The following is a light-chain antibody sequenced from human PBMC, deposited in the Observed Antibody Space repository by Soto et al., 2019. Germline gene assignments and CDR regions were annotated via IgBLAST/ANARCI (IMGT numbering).Light chain of an antibody. Sequence: QSALTQPRSVSGSPGQSVSISCTGTSSDVGRYSYVSWYQQHPGKAPKLMIYDVSERPSGVPDRFSGSKSGNTASLTISGLQAEDEADYYCCSYAGTYTGVLGTGTKVT. J-gene: IGLJ1*01. V-gene: IGLV2-11*01. CDR3: CSYAGTYTGV. CDR1: SSDVGRYSY. CDR2: DVS.